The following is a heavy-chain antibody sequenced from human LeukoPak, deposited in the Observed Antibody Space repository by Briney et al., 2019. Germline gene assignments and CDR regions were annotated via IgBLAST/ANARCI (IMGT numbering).Heavy chain of an antibody. D-gene: IGHD3-9*01. CDR2: INPSGGST. V-gene: IGHV1-46*01. CDR1: GYTFTSYY. CDR3: ARDLHDILTGYQEYYFDY. J-gene: IGHJ4*02. Sequence: ASVKVSCKASGYTFTSYYMHWVRQAPGQGLEWMGIINPSGGSTSYAQKFQGRVTMTRDTSTSTVYMELSSLRSEDTAVYYCARDLHDILTGYQEYYFDYWGQGTLVTVSS.